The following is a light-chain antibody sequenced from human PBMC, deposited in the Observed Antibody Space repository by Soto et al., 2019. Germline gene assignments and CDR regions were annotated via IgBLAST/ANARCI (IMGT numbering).Light chain of an antibody. CDR1: QSVSSN. J-gene: IGKJ2*01. V-gene: IGKV3-15*01. CDR2: GAS. Sequence: EIVVTQSPATLSMSPGERATLSCRASQSVSSNLAWYQQKPGQAPRLLIYGASTRATGIPARFSGSGSGTEFTLTISSLQSEDFAVYYCQQYNSWPPMYTFGQGTKVDIK. CDR3: QQYNSWPPMYT.